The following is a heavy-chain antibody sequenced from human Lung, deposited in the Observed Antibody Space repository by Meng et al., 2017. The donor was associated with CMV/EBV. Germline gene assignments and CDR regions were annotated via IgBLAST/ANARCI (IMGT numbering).Heavy chain of an antibody. D-gene: IGHD3-16*01. J-gene: IGHJ4*02. CDR1: GFTFETYG. CDR2: IRHDGSNK. V-gene: IGHV3-30*02. CDR3: AKDQLLFGGPNAYFDD. Sequence: GGSXRLXCAASGFTFETYGMHWVRQAQGKRLEWVAFIRHDGSNKFYGDSVRGRFTISRDNSKNTLYLEMNSLRAEETAMYYCAKDQLLFGGPNAYFDDWGQGTLATVPS.